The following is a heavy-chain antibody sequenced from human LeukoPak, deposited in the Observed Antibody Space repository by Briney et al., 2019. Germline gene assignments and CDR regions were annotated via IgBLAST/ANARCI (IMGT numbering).Heavy chain of an antibody. J-gene: IGHJ6*02. CDR2: ISAYNGNT. Sequence: ASVKVSCKASGYTFTSYGISWVRQAPGQGLEWMGWISAYNGNTNYAQKLQGRVTMTTDTSTSTAYMELRSLRSDDTAVYYCARDRSGGSCYWDYYYGMDVWGQGTTVTVSS. V-gene: IGHV1-18*01. CDR1: GYTFTSYG. D-gene: IGHD2-15*01. CDR3: ARDRSGGSCYWDYYYGMDV.